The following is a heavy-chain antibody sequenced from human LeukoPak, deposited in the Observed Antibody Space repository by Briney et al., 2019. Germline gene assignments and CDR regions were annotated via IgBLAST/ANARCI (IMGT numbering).Heavy chain of an antibody. J-gene: IGHJ4*02. CDR3: AKGYSDDWYYFDS. CDR2: LTRSGDNT. CDR1: GFAFGGFA. D-gene: IGHD6-19*01. Sequence: GGSLRLSCAGSGFAFGGFAMAGVRQAPGKGLEWVAALTRSGDNTYYADSVKGRFTISRDNSKSSLSLQLNSPRVEDTAVYYCAKGYSDDWYYFDSWGQGTLVTVSS. V-gene: IGHV3-23*01.